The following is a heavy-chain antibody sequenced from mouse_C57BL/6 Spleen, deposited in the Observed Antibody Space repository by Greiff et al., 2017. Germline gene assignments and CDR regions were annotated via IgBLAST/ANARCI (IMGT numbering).Heavy chain of an antibody. CDR1: GFTFSDYG. J-gene: IGHJ4*01. V-gene: IGHV5-17*01. Sequence: DVMLVESGGGLVKPGGSLKLSCAASGFTFSDYGMHWVRQAPEKGLEWVAYISSGSSTIYYADTVKGRFTISRDNAKNTLFLQMTSLRSEDTAMYYCARGDGYSLYAMDYWGQGTSVTVSS. CDR2: ISSGSSTI. CDR3: ARGDGYSLYAMDY. D-gene: IGHD2-3*01.